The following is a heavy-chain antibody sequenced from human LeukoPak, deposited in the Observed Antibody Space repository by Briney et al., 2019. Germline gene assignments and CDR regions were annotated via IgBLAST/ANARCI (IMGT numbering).Heavy chain of an antibody. J-gene: IGHJ4*02. CDR1: GFTFSSYN. CDR2: ITSSSSYT. D-gene: IGHD6-13*01. CDR3: ATHPGIAAAGTWDY. Sequence: GGSLRLSCAASGFTFSSYNMNWVRQAPGKGLEWVSSITSSSSYTFYADSVKGRFTISRDNSKNTLYLQMNSLRAEDTAVYYCATHPGIAAAGTWDYWGRGTLVTVSS. V-gene: IGHV3-21*04.